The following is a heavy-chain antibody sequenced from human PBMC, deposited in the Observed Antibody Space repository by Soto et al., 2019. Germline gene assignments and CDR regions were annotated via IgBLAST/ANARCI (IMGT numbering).Heavy chain of an antibody. D-gene: IGHD1-1*01. CDR3: GRVDWNPGVD. Sequence: GGSLRLSCVASGLTFSDYWIHWVRQAPGKGLIWVSGIRRGGSDTDYADSVKGRFTISRDNAKNTVYLQMNNLRAEDTAVYYCGRVDWNPGVDWGQGTLVTVSS. V-gene: IGHV3-74*01. CDR2: IRRGGSDT. CDR1: GLTFSDYW. J-gene: IGHJ4*02.